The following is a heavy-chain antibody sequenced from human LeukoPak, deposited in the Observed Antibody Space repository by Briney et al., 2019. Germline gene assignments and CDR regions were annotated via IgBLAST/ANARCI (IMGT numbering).Heavy chain of an antibody. J-gene: IGHJ6*03. V-gene: IGHV4-59*12. D-gene: IGHD3-10*01. Sequence: SETLSLTCTVSGGSISRYYWSWIRHPPGKGLEWIGYVYYSGSNSYNPSLKSRVTLSVETSKDQLSLKLRSVTAADTAVYYGRGPKKVDYYYYMDLWGKGTTVTVSS. CDR3: RGPKKVDYYYYMDL. CDR2: VYYSGSN. CDR1: GGSISRYY.